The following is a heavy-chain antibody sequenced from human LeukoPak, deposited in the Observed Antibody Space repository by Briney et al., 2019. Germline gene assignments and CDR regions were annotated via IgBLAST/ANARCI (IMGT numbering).Heavy chain of an antibody. Sequence: GGSLRLSCAASGFTFNDYGMSWVPQAPGKGLEWVSAINWNGGSTGYADSVKGRFTISRDNAKNSLYLQMNSLRAEDTALYYCARNFGGGDSSGPYYWGQGTLVTVSS. D-gene: IGHD3-22*01. V-gene: IGHV3-20*04. J-gene: IGHJ4*02. CDR2: INWNGGST. CDR1: GFTFNDYG. CDR3: ARNFGGGDSSGPYY.